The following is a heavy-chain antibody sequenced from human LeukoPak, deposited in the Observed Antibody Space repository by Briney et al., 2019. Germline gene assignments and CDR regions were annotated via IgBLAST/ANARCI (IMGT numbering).Heavy chain of an antibody. CDR3: ARSHITMTDY. CDR1: GGSISSSGYY. Sequence: SETLSLTCSVSGGSISSSGYYWGWIRQPPGKGLEWIETIDYSGDTYYNPSLKSRVTISVDTSKNQFSLKLSSVTAADTAVYYCARSHITMTDYWGQGTLVTVSS. J-gene: IGHJ4*02. D-gene: IGHD3-22*01. CDR2: IDYSGDT. V-gene: IGHV4-39*07.